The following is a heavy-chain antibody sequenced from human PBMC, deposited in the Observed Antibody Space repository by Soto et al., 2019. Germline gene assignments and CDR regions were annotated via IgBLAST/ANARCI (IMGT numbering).Heavy chain of an antibody. CDR1: GFTFSDYY. V-gene: IGHV3-11*01. CDR3: ARVSCSSTSCYFSYYYYMDV. Sequence: QVQLVESGGGLVKPGGSRRLSCAASGFTFSDYYMSWIRQAPGKGLEWVSYISSSGSTIYYADSVKGRFTISRDNAKNSLYLQMNSLRAEDTAVYYCARVSCSSTSCYFSYYYYMDVWGKGTTVTVSS. D-gene: IGHD2-2*01. CDR2: ISSSGSTI. J-gene: IGHJ6*03.